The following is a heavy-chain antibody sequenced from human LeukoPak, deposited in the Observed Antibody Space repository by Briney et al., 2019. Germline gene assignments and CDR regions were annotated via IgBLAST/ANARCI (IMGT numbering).Heavy chain of an antibody. CDR1: GGTFGSYA. CDR2: IIPIFGTA. V-gene: IGHV1-69*13. D-gene: IGHD5-18*01. CDR3: ARAHRYSYGYSYGMDV. J-gene: IGHJ6*02. Sequence: ASVKVSCKASGGTFGSYAISWVRQAPGQGLEWMGGIIPIFGTANYAQKFQGRVTITADESTSTAYMELSSLRSEDTAVYYCARAHRYSYGYSYGMDVWGQGTTVTVSS.